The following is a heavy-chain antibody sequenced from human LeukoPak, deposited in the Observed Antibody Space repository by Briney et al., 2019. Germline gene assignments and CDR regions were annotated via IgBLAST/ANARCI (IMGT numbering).Heavy chain of an antibody. CDR2: IIPIFGTA. CDR1: GGTFSSYA. CDR3: ARDIVGSGGNWFDP. V-gene: IGHV1-69*05. D-gene: IGHD1-26*01. J-gene: IGHJ5*02. Sequence: ASVKVSCKASGGTFSSYAISWVRQAPGQGLEWMGGIIPIFGTANYAQKFQGRVTITTDESTSTAYMELSSLRSEDTAVYYCARDIVGSGGNWFDPWGQGTLVTVSS.